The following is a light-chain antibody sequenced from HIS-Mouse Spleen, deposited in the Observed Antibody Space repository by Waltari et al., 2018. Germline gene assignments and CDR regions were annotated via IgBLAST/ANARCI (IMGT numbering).Light chain of an antibody. V-gene: IGLV2-23*01. CDR2: EGS. J-gene: IGLJ2*01. CDR1: SSAVGNYTL. CDR3: CSYAGSSPYVV. Sequence: QSALTQPASVSGSPGQSITISCTRTSSAVGNYTLVSWYQQHPGKAPKLMIYEGSKRPSGVSNRFSGSKSGNTASLTISGLQAEDEADYYCCSYAGSSPYVVFGGGTKLTVL.